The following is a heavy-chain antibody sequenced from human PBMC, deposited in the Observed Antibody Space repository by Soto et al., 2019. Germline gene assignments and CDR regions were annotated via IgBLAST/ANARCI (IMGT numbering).Heavy chain of an antibody. CDR2: MNPNSGNT. CDR3: ARGQEVWWNEGHLGLHALDI. Sequence: AAVNVSCKASRYTFTRYDFNWELQASGQGXEGMGRMNPNSGNTGLAHKVQGRIPMTRHTPIDTAYMELSSLRFDDTAVYYCARGQEVWWNEGHLGLHALDIWGQGTTLTVSS. V-gene: IGHV1-8*01. CDR1: RYTFTRYD. D-gene: IGHD1-1*01. J-gene: IGHJ6*02.